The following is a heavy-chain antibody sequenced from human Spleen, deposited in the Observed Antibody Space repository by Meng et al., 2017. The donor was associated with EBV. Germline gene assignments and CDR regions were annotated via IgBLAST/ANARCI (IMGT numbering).Heavy chain of an antibody. V-gene: IGHV4-61*01. J-gene: IGHJ4*02. CDR3: AGGDQYSHYFHS. CDR2: IYYSGST. D-gene: IGHD2-15*01. Sequence: QVELQEAGQGLVKSAETLSLTCTVSGGSVTSGSYYWSWIRQPPGKGLEWIGNIYYSGSTNYNPSLKSRATISVDTSKNDFSLSLSSVTAADTAVYYCAGGDQYSHYFHSWGQGTLVTVSS. CDR1: GGSVTSGSYY.